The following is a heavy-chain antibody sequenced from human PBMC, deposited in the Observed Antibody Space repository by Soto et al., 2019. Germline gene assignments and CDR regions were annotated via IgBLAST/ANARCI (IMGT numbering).Heavy chain of an antibody. CDR2: IYDSGST. CDR3: AREGVTDDAFDI. Sequence: QVQLQESGPGLVKPSQTLSLTCTVSGGSISSGDYYWSWIRQPPGKGLEWIGYIYDSGSTYYNPSLTRRVTLSVDTSKNQFSLKLSSVTAADTAVYYCAREGVTDDAFDIWGQGTMVTVSS. J-gene: IGHJ3*02. V-gene: IGHV4-30-4*01. CDR1: GGSISSGDYY. D-gene: IGHD1-20*01.